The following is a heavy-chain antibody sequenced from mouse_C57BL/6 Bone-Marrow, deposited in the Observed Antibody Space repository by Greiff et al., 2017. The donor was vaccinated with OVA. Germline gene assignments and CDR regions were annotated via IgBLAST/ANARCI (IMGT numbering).Heavy chain of an antibody. J-gene: IGHJ3*01. V-gene: IGHV1-52*01. Sequence: QVQLQQSGAELVRPGSSVKLSCKASGYTFTSYWMHWVKQRPIQGLEWIGNIDPSDSDTHYNQKFKDKATLTVDKSSSTAYMQLSSLTSEDSAVYYCAREGYWGQGTLVTVSA. CDR2: IDPSDSDT. CDR3: AREGY. CDR1: GYTFTSYW.